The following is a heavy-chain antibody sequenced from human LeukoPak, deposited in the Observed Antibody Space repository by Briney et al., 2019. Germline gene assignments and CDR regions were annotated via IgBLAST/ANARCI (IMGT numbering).Heavy chain of an antibody. CDR2: ISWNSGSI. V-gene: IGHV3-9*01. CDR3: ARDPGIVPRPIY. Sequence: GGSLRLSCAASGFTFDDYAMHWVRQAPGKGLEWVSGISWNSGSIGYADSVKGRFTISRDNAKNSLYLQMNSLRAEDTALYYCARDPGIVPRPIYWGQGTLVTVSS. CDR1: GFTFDDYA. J-gene: IGHJ4*02. D-gene: IGHD2-2*01.